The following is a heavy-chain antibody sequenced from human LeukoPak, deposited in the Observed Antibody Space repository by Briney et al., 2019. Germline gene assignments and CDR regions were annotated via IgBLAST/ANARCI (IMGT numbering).Heavy chain of an antibody. CDR1: GFTFSSYW. CDR2: ISGDGGIT. CDR3: ARGERGTGWFDN. Sequence: PGGSLRLSCAASGFTFSSYWMHWVRQAPGKGLVWVSRISGDGGITNYADSVKGRFTISRDNAKNTVYLQLNSLRSEDTAVYYCARGERGTGWFDNGGEGTLVTVSS. D-gene: IGHD6-19*01. J-gene: IGHJ4*02. V-gene: IGHV3-74*01.